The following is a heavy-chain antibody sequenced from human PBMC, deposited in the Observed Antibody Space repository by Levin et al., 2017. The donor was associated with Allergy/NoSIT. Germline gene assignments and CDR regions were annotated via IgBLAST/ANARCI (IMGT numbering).Heavy chain of an antibody. J-gene: IGHJ3*02. D-gene: IGHD3-10*01. CDR2: TYYRSKWYN. CDR1: GDSVSSNSAA. CDR3: ARDGYYGSGRPQDAFDI. V-gene: IGHV6-1*01. Sequence: SQTLSLTCAISGDSVSSNSAAWNWIRQSPSRGLEWLGRTYYRSKWYNDYAVSVKSRITINPDTSKNQFSLQLNSVTPEDTAVYYCARDGYYGSGRPQDAFDIWGQGTMVTVSS.